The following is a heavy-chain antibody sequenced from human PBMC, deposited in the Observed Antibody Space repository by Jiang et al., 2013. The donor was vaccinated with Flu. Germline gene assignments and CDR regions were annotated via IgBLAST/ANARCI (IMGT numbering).Heavy chain of an antibody. D-gene: IGHD3-22*01. CDR3: ARDSGYYYDSSGYYAY. CDR1: GFTFSSYA. J-gene: IGHJ4*02. CDR2: ISYDGSNK. V-gene: IGHV3-30*01. Sequence: QLVESGGGVVQPGRSLRLSCAASGFTFSSYAMHWVRQAPGKGLEWVAVISYDGSNKYYADSVKGRFTISRDNSKNTLYLQMNSLRAEDTAVYYCARDSGYYYDSSGYYAYWGQGTLVTVSS.